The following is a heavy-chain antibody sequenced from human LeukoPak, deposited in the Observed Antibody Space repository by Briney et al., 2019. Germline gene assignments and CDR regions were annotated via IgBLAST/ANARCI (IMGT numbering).Heavy chain of an antibody. D-gene: IGHD1-26*01. Sequence: ASVKVPCKASGYTFTGYYMHWVRQAPGQGLEWMGWINPNSGGTNYAQKFQGRVTMTRDTSISTAYMELSRLRSDDTAVYYCARLPYSGSYFDYWGQGTLVTVSS. CDR3: ARLPYSGSYFDY. J-gene: IGHJ4*02. V-gene: IGHV1-2*02. CDR1: GYTFTGYY. CDR2: INPNSGGT.